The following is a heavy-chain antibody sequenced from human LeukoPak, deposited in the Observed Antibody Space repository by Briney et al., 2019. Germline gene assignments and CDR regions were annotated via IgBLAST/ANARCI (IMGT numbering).Heavy chain of an antibody. J-gene: IGHJ6*02. CDR1: GYTFTGYY. CDR3: ARGSIAAAGNYYYYGMDV. CDR2: INPNSGGT. V-gene: IGHV1-2*02. Sequence: ASVKVSCKASGYTFTGYYMHWVRQAPGQGLEWMGWINPNSGGTNYAQKFQGRVTMTRDTSISTAYMELSRLRSDDTAVYYCARGSIAAAGNYYYYGMDVWGQGTTVTVSS. D-gene: IGHD6-13*01.